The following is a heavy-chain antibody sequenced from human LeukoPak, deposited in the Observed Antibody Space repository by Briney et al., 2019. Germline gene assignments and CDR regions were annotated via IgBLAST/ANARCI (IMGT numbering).Heavy chain of an antibody. CDR2: IYYSGST. V-gene: IGHV4-39*01. J-gene: IGHJ4*02. D-gene: IGHD3-22*01. CDR1: GGSISSSDYY. CDR3: ASKRSGYYSGFFDY. Sequence: SETLSLTCTVSGGSISSSDYYWGWIRQPPGRGLEWIGSIYYSGSTYYSPSLKSRVTISVDTSKNQFSLKLSSLTAADTAVYYCASKRSGYYSGFFDYWGQGTLVTVSS.